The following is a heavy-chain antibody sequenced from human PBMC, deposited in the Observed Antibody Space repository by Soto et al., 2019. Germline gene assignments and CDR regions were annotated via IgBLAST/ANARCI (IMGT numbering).Heavy chain of an antibody. J-gene: IGHJ6*02. CDR2: INSDGTTI. V-gene: IGHV3-74*01. CDR1: GLTFTSYW. CDR3: ARGLMGYYCLDV. D-gene: IGHD2-8*01. Sequence: PGGSLRLSCAAAGLTFTSYWMHWVRQAPGKGLVWVSRINSDGTTINYADFVKGRFTISRDNAKNTLYLQMNSLRADDTAVYYCARGLMGYYCLDVWGPGTTVTAS.